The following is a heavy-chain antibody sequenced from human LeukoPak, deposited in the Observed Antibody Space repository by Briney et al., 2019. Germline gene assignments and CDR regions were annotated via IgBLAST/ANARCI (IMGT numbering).Heavy chain of an antibody. CDR2: ISGSGGST. Sequence: GESLRLSCAASGFTFSSYAMSWVRQAPGKGLEWVSAISGSGGSTYYADSVKGRFTTSRDNSKNTLYLQMNSLRAEDTAVYYCAKVGVENWNYYFDYWGQGTLVTVSS. V-gene: IGHV3-23*01. D-gene: IGHD1-7*01. J-gene: IGHJ4*02. CDR1: GFTFSSYA. CDR3: AKVGVENWNYYFDY.